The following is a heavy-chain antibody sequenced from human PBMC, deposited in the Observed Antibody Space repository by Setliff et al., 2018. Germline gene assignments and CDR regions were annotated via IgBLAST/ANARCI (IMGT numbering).Heavy chain of an antibody. Sequence: PGGSLRLSCAASGFSFSNHNMNWFRQIPGKGLEWVSYISSSGSTIYYADSVKGRFTISRDNAKKSLYLQMNSLRAEDTAVYYCACPDILTGLSDYWGQGTLVTVSS. D-gene: IGHD3-9*01. CDR2: ISSSGSTI. CDR3: ACPDILTGLSDY. CDR1: GFSFSNHN. J-gene: IGHJ4*02. V-gene: IGHV3-48*03.